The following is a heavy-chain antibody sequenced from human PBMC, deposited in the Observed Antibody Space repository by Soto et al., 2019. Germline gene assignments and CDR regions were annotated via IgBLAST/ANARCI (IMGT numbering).Heavy chain of an antibody. J-gene: IGHJ4*02. CDR2: IYWDDDK. Sequence: QITLKESGPPLVKPTQTFTLACTFSGFSLSTSGMGVGWIRRPPGKALEWLALIYWDDDKRYSPSLKSRLTITKDTSKNQVVLTMTNMDPVDTATYYCAHYSSTSSFDYWGQGTLVTVSS. V-gene: IGHV2-5*02. CDR3: AHYSSTSSFDY. CDR1: GFSLSTSGMG. D-gene: IGHD6-13*01.